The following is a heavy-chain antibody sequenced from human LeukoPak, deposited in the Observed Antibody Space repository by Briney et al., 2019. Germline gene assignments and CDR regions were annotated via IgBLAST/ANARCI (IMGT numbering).Heavy chain of an antibody. V-gene: IGHV3-53*01. CDR1: GFTVSSDY. Sequence: TGGSLRLSCAASGFTVSSDYMSWVRQAPGKGLEWVSVIYSGGKIYYADSVKGRFTISRDNSKNSLYLQMNSLRAEDTAVYYCARDRLGGDYWGQGTLVTVSS. J-gene: IGHJ4*02. CDR3: ARDRLGGDY. CDR2: IYSGGKI.